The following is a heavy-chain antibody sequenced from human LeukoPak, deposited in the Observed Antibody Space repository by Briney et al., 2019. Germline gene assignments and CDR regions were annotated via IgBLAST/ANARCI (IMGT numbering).Heavy chain of an antibody. D-gene: IGHD2-2*01. CDR1: GFTVSSNY. V-gene: IGHV3-53*01. Sequence: GGSLRLSCAASGFTVSSNYMSWVRQAPGKGLEWVSVIYSGGSTYYADSVKGRFTISRDNSKNTLYLQMNSLRAEDTAVYYCARQLGYCSSTSCYGEYWFDPWGQGTLVTASS. J-gene: IGHJ5*02. CDR3: ARQLGYCSSTSCYGEYWFDP. CDR2: IYSGGST.